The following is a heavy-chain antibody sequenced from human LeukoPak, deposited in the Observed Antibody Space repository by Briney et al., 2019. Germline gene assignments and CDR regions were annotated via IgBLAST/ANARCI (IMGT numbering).Heavy chain of an antibody. J-gene: IGHJ5*02. V-gene: IGHV3-7*01. Sequence: GGSLRLSGAASGFTFRRYWMSWVRQAPGKGLEGVADIEQDGREKYFVDSVKGRFTISRNNAKNTLYLQMNSLRVEETAVYYCARDGTDYASWFGPWAQGPLVRVPS. CDR3: ARDGTDYASWFGP. CDR1: GFTFRRYW. D-gene: IGHD4-17*01. CDR2: IEQDGREK.